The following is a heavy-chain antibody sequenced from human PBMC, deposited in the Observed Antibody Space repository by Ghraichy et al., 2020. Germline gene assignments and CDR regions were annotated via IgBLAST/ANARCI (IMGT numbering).Heavy chain of an antibody. V-gene: IGHV4-31*03. CDR3: ARVTSGYYNYFDY. J-gene: IGHJ4*02. D-gene: IGHD3-3*01. CDR1: GGSISSGGYY. CDR2: IYYSGST. Sequence: SHTLSLTCTVSGGSISSGGYYWSWIRQHPGKGLEWIGYIYYSGSTYYNPSLKSRVTISVDTSKNQFSLKLSSVTAADTAVYYCARVTSGYYNYFDYWGQGTLVTVSS.